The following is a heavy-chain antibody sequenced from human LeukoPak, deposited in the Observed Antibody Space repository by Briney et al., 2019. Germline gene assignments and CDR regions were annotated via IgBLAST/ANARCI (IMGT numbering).Heavy chain of an antibody. V-gene: IGHV3-21*01. D-gene: IGHD3-10*01. Sequence: GSLRLSCAASGFTSSSYSMNWVRQAPGKGLEWVSSITSSSSYIYYAASVKGRFTISRDNAKNSLYLKMNSLRAEDTAVYYYAREWPALLWFGEQFDAFDIWGQGTMVTVSS. CDR2: ITSSSSYI. CDR1: GFTSSSYS. CDR3: AREWPALLWFGEQFDAFDI. J-gene: IGHJ3*02.